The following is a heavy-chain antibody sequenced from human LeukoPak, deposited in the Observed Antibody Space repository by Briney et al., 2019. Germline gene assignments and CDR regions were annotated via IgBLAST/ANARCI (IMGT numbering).Heavy chain of an antibody. CDR1: GGSISSSSYY. CDR3: ARGARGYSYG. J-gene: IGHJ4*02. CDR2: IYHSGST. V-gene: IGHV4-61*01. Sequence: PSETLSLTCTVSGGSISSSSYYWSWIRQPPGKGLEWIGYIYHSGSTNYNPSLKSRVTISVDTSKNQFSLELSSVTAADTAVYYCARGARGYSYGWGQGTLVTVSS. D-gene: IGHD5-18*01.